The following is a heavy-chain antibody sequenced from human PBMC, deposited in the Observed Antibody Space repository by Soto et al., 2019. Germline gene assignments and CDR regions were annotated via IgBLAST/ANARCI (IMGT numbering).Heavy chain of an antibody. D-gene: IGHD3-16*01. Sequence: VQLVESGGGLVKPGGSLRLSCAASGFSFSDYYMSWVRQAPGKGLEWIAYISTSGSTISHAASVKGRFTISRDNAKSSPYLQMNSLSADDTAMYYCAKDHGGGGLSLENWGQGTLVIVST. V-gene: IGHV3-11*01. CDR1: GFSFSDYY. CDR3: AKDHGGGGLSLEN. CDR2: ISTSGSTI. J-gene: IGHJ4*02.